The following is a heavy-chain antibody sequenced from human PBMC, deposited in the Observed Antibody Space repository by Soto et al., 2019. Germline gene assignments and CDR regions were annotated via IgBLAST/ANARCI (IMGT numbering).Heavy chain of an antibody. CDR2: ISGSGDST. D-gene: IGHD2-21*02. CDR1: GFTFSSYA. J-gene: IGHJ4*02. V-gene: IGHV3-23*01. Sequence: GGSLRLSCEASGFTFSSYAMTWVRQAPGKGLEWVSGISGSGDSTYYADSVKGRFTISRDNAKNSLYLQMNSLRAEDTAVYYCASGYGGNSKTGYWGQGTLVTVSS. CDR3: ASGYGGNSKTGY.